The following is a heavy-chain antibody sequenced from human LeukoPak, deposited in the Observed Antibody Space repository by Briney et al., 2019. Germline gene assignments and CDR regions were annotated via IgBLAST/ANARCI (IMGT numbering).Heavy chain of an antibody. D-gene: IGHD2-15*01. CDR2: IYSGGST. V-gene: IGHV3-53*01. CDR1: GFTVSSNY. J-gene: IGHJ4*02. CDR3: AREGHYCSGGSCYETVFDY. Sequence: GGSLRLSCAASGFTVSSNYMSWVRQAPGKGLEWVSVIYSGGSTYYADSVKGRFTISRDNSKNTLYLQMNSLRAEDTAVYYCAREGHYCSGGSCYETVFDYWGLGTLVTVSS.